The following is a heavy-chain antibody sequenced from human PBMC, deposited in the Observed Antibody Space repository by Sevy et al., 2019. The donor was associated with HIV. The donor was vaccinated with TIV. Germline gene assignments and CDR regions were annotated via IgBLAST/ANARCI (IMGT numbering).Heavy chain of an antibody. CDR3: TRGGCTPTSCYLMDV. CDR1: GFTFSSYS. D-gene: IGHD2-2*01. V-gene: IGHV3-21*06. J-gene: IGHJ6*03. Sequence: GGSLRLSCAASGFTFSSYSMNWVRQAPGKGLEWVSSISSSSSYIYYADSVKGRFTISRDNANNSLYLQMNSLRAEDTALYYCTRGGCTPTSCYLMDVWGIGTTVTVSS. CDR2: ISSSSSYI.